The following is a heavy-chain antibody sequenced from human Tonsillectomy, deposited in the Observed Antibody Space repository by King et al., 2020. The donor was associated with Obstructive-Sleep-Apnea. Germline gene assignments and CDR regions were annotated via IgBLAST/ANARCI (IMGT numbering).Heavy chain of an antibody. CDR2: ISGSGGST. CDR3: ATDSGADYRRPGSPYYFAY. V-gene: IGHV3-23*04. D-gene: IGHD3-16*02. Sequence: EVQLVESGGGLVQPGGSLRLSCAAARFNFDNYAMSWVRQAPGKGLEWVSSISGSGGSTYYADSVKGRFTISRDNSKHTLYLQMNSLRAEDTAIYYCATDSGADYRRPGSPYYFAYWGQGTLVTVSS. CDR1: RFNFDNYA. J-gene: IGHJ4*02.